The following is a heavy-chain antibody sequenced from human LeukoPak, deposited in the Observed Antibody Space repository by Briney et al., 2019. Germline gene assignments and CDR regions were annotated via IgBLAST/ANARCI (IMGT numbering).Heavy chain of an antibody. CDR3: ARGTYYFDY. CDR2: IYHGGDT. J-gene: IGHJ4*02. CDR1: GGSISSGGYS. Sequence: PSETLSLNCAVSGGSISSGGYSWSWIRQPPGKGLEWIGNIYHGGDTYYNSSLKSRVTISMDRSKNQFSLNLTSVTAADTAVYYCARGTYYFDYWGQGTLVTVSS. V-gene: IGHV4-30-2*01.